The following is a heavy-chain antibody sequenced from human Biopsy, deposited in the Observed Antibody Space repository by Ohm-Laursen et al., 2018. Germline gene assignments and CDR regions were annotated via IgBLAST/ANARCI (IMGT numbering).Heavy chain of an antibody. CDR3: ARLGELHGLWYFDF. J-gene: IGHJ4*02. D-gene: IGHD2-21*01. CDR1: GFTFQDHA. Sequence: SLRLSCAASGFTFQDHAMHWVRQAPGKGLEWVSGISWNSGSINYAVSVQGRFTISRDNAKNSLYLQMNSLRVEDTALYYCARLGELHGLWYFDFWGQGALVTVSS. CDR2: ISWNSGSI. V-gene: IGHV3-9*01.